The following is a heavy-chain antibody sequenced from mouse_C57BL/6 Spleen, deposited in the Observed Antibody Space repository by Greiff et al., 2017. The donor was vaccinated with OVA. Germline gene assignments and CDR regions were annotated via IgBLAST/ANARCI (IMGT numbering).Heavy chain of an antibody. CDR2: IHPNSGST. CDR3: ARLITTVVATEAMDY. Sequence: QVQLQQPGAELVKPGASVKLSCKASGYTFTSYWMHWVKQRPGQGLEWIGMIHPNSGSTNYNEKFKSKATLTVDKSSSTAYMQLSRLTSEDSAVYYCARLITTVVATEAMDYWGQGTSVTVSS. D-gene: IGHD1-1*01. J-gene: IGHJ4*01. V-gene: IGHV1-64*01. CDR1: GYTFTSYW.